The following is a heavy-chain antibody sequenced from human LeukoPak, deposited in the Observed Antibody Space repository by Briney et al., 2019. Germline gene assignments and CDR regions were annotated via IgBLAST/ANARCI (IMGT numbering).Heavy chain of an antibody. Sequence: GESLKISCKGSGYSFTSYWIGWVRQMPGKGLEWMGIIYPGDSDTRYSPSFQGQVTMSVDKSINTAYLQWSSLKASDTAIYYCARRYRGGEMSTIGFDYWGQGILVTVSS. CDR2: IYPGDSDT. D-gene: IGHD5-24*01. V-gene: IGHV5-51*01. J-gene: IGHJ4*02. CDR3: ARRYRGGEMSTIGFDY. CDR1: GYSFTSYW.